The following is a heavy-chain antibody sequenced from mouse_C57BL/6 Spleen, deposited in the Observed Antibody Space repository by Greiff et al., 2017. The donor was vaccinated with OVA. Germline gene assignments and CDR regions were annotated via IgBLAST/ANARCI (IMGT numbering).Heavy chain of an antibody. CDR1: GYSITSGYY. CDR2: ISYDGSN. Sequence: VQLQQSGPGLVKPSQSLSLTCSVTGYSITSGYYWNWIRQFPGNKQEWMGYISYDGSNNYNPSLKNRISITRDTSKNQFFLKLNSVTTEDTAAYYCAREKLYYAMDYWGQGTSVTVSS. V-gene: IGHV3-6*01. J-gene: IGHJ4*01. CDR3: AREKLYYAMDY.